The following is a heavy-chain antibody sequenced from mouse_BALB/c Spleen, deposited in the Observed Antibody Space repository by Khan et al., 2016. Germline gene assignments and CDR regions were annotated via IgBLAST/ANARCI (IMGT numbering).Heavy chain of an antibody. CDR1: GYTFSSYW. CDR2: ILPGSGST. Sequence: QVQLKQSGAELMKPGASVKISCKATGYTFSSYWIEWVKQRPGHGLEWIGEILPGSGSTNYNEKFKGKATFTADTSSNTAYMQLSSLTSEDSAVYYCASYYDYDYAMDYWGQGTSVTVSS. V-gene: IGHV1-9*01. CDR3: ASYYDYDYAMDY. J-gene: IGHJ4*01. D-gene: IGHD2-4*01.